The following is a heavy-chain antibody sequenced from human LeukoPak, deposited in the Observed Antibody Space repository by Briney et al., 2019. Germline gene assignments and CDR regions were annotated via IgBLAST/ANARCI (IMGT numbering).Heavy chain of an antibody. D-gene: IGHD2-15*01. CDR1: GFTFTTYA. V-gene: IGHV3-64D*09. CDR3: VKSYCSGGSCYSYFDY. J-gene: IGHJ4*02. CDR2: ISSNGDST. Sequence: GGSLRLSCSASGFTFTTYAMHWVRQAPGKGLGCVSGISSNGDSTYYADSVKGRFTISRDHSKNTLYLQMSSLRAEDTAVYYCVKSYCSGGSCYSYFDYWGQGTLVTVSS.